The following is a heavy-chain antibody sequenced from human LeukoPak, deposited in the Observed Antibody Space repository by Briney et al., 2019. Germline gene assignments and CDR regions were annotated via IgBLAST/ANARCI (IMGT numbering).Heavy chain of an antibody. Sequence: GGSLRLSCTASGFTFSDYYMNWVRQAPGKGLEWVSYISTSSTTTYYADSVKGRFTISRDNVKNSLYLQINSLRYEDTAVYYCLQTDSSVVHWGQGTLVTVSS. CDR2: ISTSSTTT. CDR1: GFTFSDYY. CDR3: LQTDSSVVH. J-gene: IGHJ4*02. D-gene: IGHD3-22*01. V-gene: IGHV3-48*02.